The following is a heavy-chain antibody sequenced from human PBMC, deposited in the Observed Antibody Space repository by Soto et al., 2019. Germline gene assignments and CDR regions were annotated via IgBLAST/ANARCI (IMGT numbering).Heavy chain of an antibody. Sequence: QVQLQESGPGLVKPSGTLSLTCAVSGGSISSSNWWSWVRQPPGKGLEWIGEIYPSGSTNYNPSLKSRVNMSGDKSKNQFSLKLSSVTAADTAVYYCARQGGDIMNWCQGTMVTVSS. V-gene: IGHV4-4*02. CDR1: GGSISSSNW. J-gene: IGHJ4*02. CDR2: IYPSGST. D-gene: IGHD2-21*02. CDR3: ARQGGDIMN.